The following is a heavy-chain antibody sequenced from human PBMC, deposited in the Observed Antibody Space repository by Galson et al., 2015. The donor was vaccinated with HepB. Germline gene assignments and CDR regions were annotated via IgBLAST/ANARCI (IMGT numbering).Heavy chain of an antibody. J-gene: IGHJ2*01. V-gene: IGHV3-21*01. CDR1: GFTFSRYS. CDR2: IGISSSHI. D-gene: IGHD2/OR15-2a*01. CDR3: ASPSDYCNSPRCDTDWYFDL. Sequence: SLRLSCAASGFTFSRYSMNWVRQAPGKGLEWLSSIGISSSHIYSADSVKGRFTISRDNAKNSLYLQMNSLRAEDTAVYYCASPSDYCNSPRCDTDWYFDLWGRGTLVTVSS.